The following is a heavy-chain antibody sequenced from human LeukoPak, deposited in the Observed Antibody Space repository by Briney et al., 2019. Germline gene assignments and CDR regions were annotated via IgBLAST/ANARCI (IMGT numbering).Heavy chain of an antibody. Sequence: ASVKVSCKASGYTFTSYGVSWVRQAPGQGLEWMGWISAYNGNTNYAQKFQGRVTMTTDTSTSTAYMELRSLRSDDTAVYYCARDPPPPRFGELLGYYYMDVWGKGTTVTISS. CDR3: ARDPPPPRFGELLGYYYMDV. CDR1: GYTFTSYG. D-gene: IGHD3-10*02. J-gene: IGHJ6*03. CDR2: ISAYNGNT. V-gene: IGHV1-18*01.